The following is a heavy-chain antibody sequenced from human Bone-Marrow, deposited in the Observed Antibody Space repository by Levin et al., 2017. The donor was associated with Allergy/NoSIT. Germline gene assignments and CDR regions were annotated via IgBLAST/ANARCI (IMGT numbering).Heavy chain of an antibody. CDR2: IWYDGSNK. D-gene: IGHD4-17*01. CDR3: ARDWATVTTGFWFDP. V-gene: IGHV3-33*01. CDR1: GFTFSSYG. Sequence: GESLKISCAASGFTFSSYGMHWVRQAPGKGLEWVAVIWYDGSNKYYADSVKGRFTISRDNSKNTLYLQMNSLRAEDTAVYYCARDWATVTTGFWFDPWGQGTLVTVSS. J-gene: IGHJ5*02.